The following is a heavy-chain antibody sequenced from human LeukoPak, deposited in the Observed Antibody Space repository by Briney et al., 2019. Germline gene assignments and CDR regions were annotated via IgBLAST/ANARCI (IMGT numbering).Heavy chain of an antibody. J-gene: IGHJ3*02. Sequence: ASVKVSCKASGGTFSSYAISWVRQAPGQGLEWMGGIIPIFGTANYAQKFQGGVTITADKSTSTAYMELSSLRSEDTAVYYCARSDSSGYAFDIWGQGTMVTVSS. V-gene: IGHV1-69*06. CDR3: ARSDSSGYAFDI. D-gene: IGHD3-22*01. CDR1: GGTFSSYA. CDR2: IIPIFGTA.